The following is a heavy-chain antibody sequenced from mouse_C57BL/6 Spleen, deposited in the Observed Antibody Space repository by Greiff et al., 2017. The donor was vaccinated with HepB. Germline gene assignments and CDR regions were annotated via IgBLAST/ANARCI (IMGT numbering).Heavy chain of an antibody. CDR2: IDPENGDT. J-gene: IGHJ2*01. V-gene: IGHV14-4*01. CDR1: GFNIKDDY. Sequence: VQLQQSGAELVRPGASVKLSCTASGFNIKDDYMHWVKQRPEQGLEWIGWIDPENGDTEYASKFQGKATITADTSSNTAYLQLSSLTSEDTAVYYCTTDVTVVAPMDYWGQGTTLTVSS. D-gene: IGHD1-1*01. CDR3: TTDVTVVAPMDY.